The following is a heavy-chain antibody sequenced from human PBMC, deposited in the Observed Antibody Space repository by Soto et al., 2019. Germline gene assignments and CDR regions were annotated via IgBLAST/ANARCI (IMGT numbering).Heavy chain of an antibody. CDR2: IYYSGST. Sequence: ASETLSLTCTVSGGSISSYYWSWIRQPPGKRLEWIGYIYYSGSTNYNPSLKSRVTISVDTSKNQFSLKLSSVTAADTAVYYCARVGYDSVWGSYRYTVPDAFDIWGQGTMVTVSS. V-gene: IGHV4-59*01. CDR3: ARVGYDSVWGSYRYTVPDAFDI. D-gene: IGHD3-16*02. J-gene: IGHJ3*02. CDR1: GGSISSYY.